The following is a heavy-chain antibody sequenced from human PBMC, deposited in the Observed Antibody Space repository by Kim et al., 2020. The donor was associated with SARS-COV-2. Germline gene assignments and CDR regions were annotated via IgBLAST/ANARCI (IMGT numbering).Heavy chain of an antibody. V-gene: IGHV3-9*01. J-gene: IGHJ5*02. D-gene: IGHD3-22*01. Sequence: GGSLRLSCAASGFTFDDYAMHWVRQAPGKGLEWVSGISWNSGSIGYADSVKGRFTISRDNAKNSLYLQMNSLRAEDTALYYCAKDGSSGGNWFDPWGQGTLVTVSS. CDR1: GFTFDDYA. CDR3: AKDGSSGGNWFDP. CDR2: ISWNSGSI.